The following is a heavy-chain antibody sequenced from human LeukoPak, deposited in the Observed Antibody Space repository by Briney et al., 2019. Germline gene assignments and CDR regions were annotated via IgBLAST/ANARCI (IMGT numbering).Heavy chain of an antibody. D-gene: IGHD2-2*01. V-gene: IGHV1-69*13. CDR3: AHADIVVVPAAVRVDYYYGMDV. CDR2: IIPTFGTA. J-gene: IGHJ6*02. CDR1: GGTFSSYA. Sequence: SVKVSCKASGGTFSSYAISWVRQAPGQGLEWMGGIIPTFGTANYAQKFQGRVTITADESTSTAYMELSSLRSEDTAVYYCAHADIVVVPAAVRVDYYYGMDVWGQGTTVTVSS.